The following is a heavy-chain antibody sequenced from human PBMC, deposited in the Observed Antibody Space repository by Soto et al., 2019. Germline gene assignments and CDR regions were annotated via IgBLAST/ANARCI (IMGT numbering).Heavy chain of an antibody. CDR1: GFSLSTSGMC. Sequence: VPGPTLVNPTQTLTLTCTFSGFSLSTSGMCVSWIRQPPGKALEWLALIDWDDDKYYSTSLKTRLTISKDTSKNHVVLTMTNMDPVDTATYYCARGTNNWNDWGVDYWGQGTLVTVSS. J-gene: IGHJ4*02. V-gene: IGHV2-70*01. D-gene: IGHD1-20*01. CDR3: ARGTNNWNDWGVDY. CDR2: IDWDDDK.